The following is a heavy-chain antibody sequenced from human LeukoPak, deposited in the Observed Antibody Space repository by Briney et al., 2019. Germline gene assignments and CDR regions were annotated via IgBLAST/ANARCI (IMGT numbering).Heavy chain of an antibody. V-gene: IGHV4-59*12. D-gene: IGHD2/OR15-2a*01. Sequence: SETLSLTCTVSGGSISSYYWSWIRQPPGKGLEWIGYIYYSGSTNYNPSLKSRVTISVDTSKNQFSLKLRSVTAADTAVYYCARDVQGTYCDSTNCYNWFDPWGQGTLVTVSS. J-gene: IGHJ5*02. CDR2: IYYSGST. CDR1: GGSISSYY. CDR3: ARDVQGTYCDSTNCYNWFDP.